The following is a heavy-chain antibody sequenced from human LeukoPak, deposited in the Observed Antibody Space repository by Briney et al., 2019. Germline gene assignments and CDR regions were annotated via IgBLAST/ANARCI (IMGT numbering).Heavy chain of an antibody. CDR1: GFTLRNFW. D-gene: IGHD2-8*01. CDR3: AREVSYYYYMDV. Sequence: GGSLRPSCAASGFTLRNFWMNWVRQAPGKGLEWVANLEEDGIEKYYVDSVKGRFTIFRDNAKNSLHLQMNSLRAEDTAVYYCAREVSYYYYMDVWGKGTTVTVSS. J-gene: IGHJ6*03. V-gene: IGHV3-7*01. CDR2: LEEDGIEK.